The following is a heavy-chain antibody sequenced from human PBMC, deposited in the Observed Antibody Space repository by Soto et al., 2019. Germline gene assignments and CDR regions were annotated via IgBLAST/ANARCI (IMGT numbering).Heavy chain of an antibody. CDR1: GFSLSDYS. CDR2: ISSSSSSI. D-gene: IGHD6-6*01. J-gene: IGHJ5*02. Sequence: PGGSLRLSCEASGFSLSDYSMNWVRQTPGAGLEWLSYISSSSSSIKYADSVQGRFTASRDNARNSLYLHMNSLRSDDTATYYCTRGDGVEPGDRPRSWIDPWGQGTLVTVSS. CDR3: TRGDGVEPGDRPRSWIDP. V-gene: IGHV3-48*01.